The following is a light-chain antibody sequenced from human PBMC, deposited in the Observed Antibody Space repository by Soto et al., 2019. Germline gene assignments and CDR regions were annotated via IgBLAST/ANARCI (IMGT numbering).Light chain of an antibody. Sequence: EIVLTQSPGTLSLSPGERATLSCRASQSVSSSYLAWYQQKPGQAPRLLIYGASSRATGIPDRFSGSVSGTGFTLTISSLEPEDFAVYYCQQYGSSPPWTFGQGTKVDIK. J-gene: IGKJ1*01. CDR1: QSVSSSY. CDR2: GAS. CDR3: QQYGSSPPWT. V-gene: IGKV3-20*01.